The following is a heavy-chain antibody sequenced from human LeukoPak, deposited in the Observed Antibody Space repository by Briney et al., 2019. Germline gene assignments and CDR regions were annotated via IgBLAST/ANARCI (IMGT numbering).Heavy chain of an antibody. Sequence: ASVKVSCKASGYTFTSYDINWVRQAPGQGLEWMGWISAYNGDTNYAQKLQGRVTMTTDTSTSTAYMELRSLRSDDTAVYYCARDPYYDFWSGFMARRIYYYYMDVWGKGTTVTVSS. V-gene: IGHV1-18*01. CDR2: ISAYNGDT. CDR3: ARDPYYDFWSGFMARRIYYYYMDV. J-gene: IGHJ6*03. D-gene: IGHD3-3*01. CDR1: GYTFTSYD.